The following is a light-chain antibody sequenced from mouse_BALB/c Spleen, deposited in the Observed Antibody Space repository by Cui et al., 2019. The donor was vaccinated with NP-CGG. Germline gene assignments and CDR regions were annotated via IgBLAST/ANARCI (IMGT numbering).Light chain of an antibody. CDR1: TGTVTTTNY. V-gene: IGLV1*01. CDR2: GTN. CDR3: ALWYSNHWV. J-gene: IGLJ1*01. Sequence: QAVVTQESALTTSPGETVKLTCRSSTGTVTTTNYANWVQEKPDHLFTGIIGGTNNRAPGVPARFSGSLIGDKAALTITGAQTEDEAIYFCALWYSNHWVFGGGTKLTVL.